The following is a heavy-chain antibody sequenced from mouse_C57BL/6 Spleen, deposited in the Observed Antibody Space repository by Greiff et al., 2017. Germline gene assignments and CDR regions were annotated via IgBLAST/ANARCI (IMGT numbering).Heavy chain of an antibody. CDR1: GYTFTDYE. D-gene: IGHD1-1*01. CDR2: IDAEAGGT. J-gene: IGHJ1*03. V-gene: IGHV1-15*01. CDR3: TTLSATVVATGGYFDV. Sequence: QVQLQQSGAELVRPGASVTLSCTASGYTFTDYEMHWVKQTPVHGLEWIGAIDAEAGGTAYTQKLKGKAILPADKSSSTAYMKLCSLTCEDSSVYNCTTLSATVVATGGYFDVWGTGTTVTVSS.